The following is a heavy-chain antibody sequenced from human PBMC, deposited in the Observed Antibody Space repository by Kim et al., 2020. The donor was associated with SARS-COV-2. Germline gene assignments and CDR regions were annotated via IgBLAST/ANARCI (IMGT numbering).Heavy chain of an antibody. CDR3: ARGGSGWRHFDY. J-gene: IGHJ4*02. CDR2: IYHSGST. CDR1: GGSISSSNW. V-gene: IGHV4-4*02. D-gene: IGHD6-19*01. Sequence: SETLSLTCAVSGGSISSSNWWCWVRQPPGKGLEWIWEIYHSGSTNYNTSLKSRVTISVDKSKNQFSLKLSSVTAAATAVYYCARGGSGWRHFDYWGQGPLVTVSS.